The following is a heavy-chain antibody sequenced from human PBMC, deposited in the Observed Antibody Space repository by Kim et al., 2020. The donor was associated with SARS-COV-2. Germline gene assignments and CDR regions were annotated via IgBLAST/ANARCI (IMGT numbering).Heavy chain of an antibody. D-gene: IGHD3-10*01. CDR1: GFTFSDYY. J-gene: IGHJ3*02. V-gene: IGHV3-11*03. Sequence: GGSLRLSCAASGFTFSDYYMSWIRQAPGKGLEWVSYISSSSSYTNYADSVKGRFTISRDNAKNSLYLQMNSLRAEDTAVYYCARHDSGYYYGSGSYYNGDDAFDIWGQGTMVTVSS. CDR3: ARHDSGYYYGSGSYYNGDDAFDI. CDR2: ISSSSSYT.